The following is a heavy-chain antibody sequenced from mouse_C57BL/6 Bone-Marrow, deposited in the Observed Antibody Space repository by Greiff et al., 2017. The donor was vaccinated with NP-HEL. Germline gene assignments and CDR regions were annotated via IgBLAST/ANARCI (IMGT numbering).Heavy chain of an antibody. D-gene: IGHD3-3*01. V-gene: IGHV1-50*01. CDR2: IDPSDSYT. Sequence: QVQLQQPGAELVKPGASVKLSCKASGYTFTSYWMQWVKQRPGQGLEWIGEIDPSDSYTNYNQKFKGKATLTVDTSSSTAYMQLSSLTSEDSAVYYCARGRAWGQGTSVTVSS. J-gene: IGHJ4*01. CDR1: GYTFTSYW. CDR3: ARGRA.